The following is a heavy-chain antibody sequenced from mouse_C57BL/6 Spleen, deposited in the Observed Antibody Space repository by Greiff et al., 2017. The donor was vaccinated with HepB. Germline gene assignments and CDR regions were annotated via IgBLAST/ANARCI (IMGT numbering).Heavy chain of an antibody. D-gene: IGHD2-1*01. CDR1: GYTFTEYT. Sequence: QVQLQQSGAELVKPGASVKLSCKASGYTFTEYTIHWVKQRSGQGLEWIGWFYPGSGSIKYNEKFKDKATLTADKSSSTVYMELSRLTSEDSAVYFCARHEDPRYGNWCYAMDYWGQGTSVTVSS. CDR2: FYPGSGSI. CDR3: ARHEDPRYGNWCYAMDY. V-gene: IGHV1-62-2*01. J-gene: IGHJ4*01.